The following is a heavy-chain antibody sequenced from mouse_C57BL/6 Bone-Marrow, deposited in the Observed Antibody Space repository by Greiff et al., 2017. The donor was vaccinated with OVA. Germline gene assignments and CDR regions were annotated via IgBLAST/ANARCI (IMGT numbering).Heavy chain of an antibody. CDR3: NIYDGIYYYATYY. V-gene: IGHV1-66*01. CDR2: IYPGSGNT. D-gene: IGHD2-3*01. CDR1: GYSFTSYY. J-gene: IGHJ4*01. Sequence: VVESGPELVKPGASVKISCKASGYSFTSYYIHWVKQRPGQGLEWIGWIYPGSGNTKYNEKFKGKATLTADTSSSTAYMQLSSLTSEDSAVYYCNIYDGIYYYATYYWGQGTSVTVSS.